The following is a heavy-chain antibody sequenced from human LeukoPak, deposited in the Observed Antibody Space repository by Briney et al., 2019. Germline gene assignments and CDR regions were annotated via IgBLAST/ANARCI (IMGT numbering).Heavy chain of an antibody. J-gene: IGHJ4*02. CDR1: GFTFGSSA. CDR2: FSRSGPDT. CDR3: AKGSLGSWYYFDY. V-gene: IGHV3-23*01. D-gene: IGHD6-13*01. Sequence: GGSLRLSCAASGFTFGSSAMSWVRQAPGKGPEWVATFSRSGPDTYYADSVKGRFTIFRDNSKNVLYLQMKSLRAEDTAIYYCAKGSLGSWYYFDYWGQGTLVTVSS.